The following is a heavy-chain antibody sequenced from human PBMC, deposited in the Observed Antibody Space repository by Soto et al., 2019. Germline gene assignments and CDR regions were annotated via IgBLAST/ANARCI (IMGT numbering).Heavy chain of an antibody. CDR1: GFTFSNYD. D-gene: IGHD2-15*01. J-gene: IGHJ4*02. CDR2: IWYDETNK. CDR3: ALGGSPPLGY. Sequence: QVQLVESGGGVVQPGRSLRLSCAASGFTFSNYDMHWVRQAPGKGLEWVAVIWYDETNKYYADSVKGRFTISRDNSKNTLYLQMNSRRAEDTAVYYCALGGSPPLGYWGQGTLVTVSS. V-gene: IGHV3-33*01.